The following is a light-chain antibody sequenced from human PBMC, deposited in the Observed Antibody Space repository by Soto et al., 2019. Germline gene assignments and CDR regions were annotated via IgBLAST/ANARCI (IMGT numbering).Light chain of an antibody. J-gene: IGKJ2*01. CDR1: QSVSSY. CDR3: QHRSNWPA. Sequence: EIVLTQSPATLSLSPGERATLSCRASQSVSSYLAWYRQKPGQAPRLLIYDASSRATGIPARFSGSGSGTDFTLTISILEPEDFAVYYCQHRSNWPAFGRGTKLEIK. V-gene: IGKV3-11*01. CDR2: DAS.